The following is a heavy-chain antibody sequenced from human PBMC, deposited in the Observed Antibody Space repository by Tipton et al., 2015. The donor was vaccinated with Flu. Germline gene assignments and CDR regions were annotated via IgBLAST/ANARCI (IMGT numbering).Heavy chain of an antibody. CDR3: ASDDWGHYYGSVSTP. CDR1: GGTFSSYA. Sequence: QVQLVQSVAEVKKPGSSVKVSCKASGGTFSSYAISWVRQAPGQGLEWMGGIIPILGIANYAQKFQGRVTITADESTSTAYMELSSLRSEDTAVYYCASDDWGHYYGSVSTPWGQGTLVTVSS. J-gene: IGHJ5*02. D-gene: IGHD3-10*01. CDR2: IIPILGIA. V-gene: IGHV1-69*01.